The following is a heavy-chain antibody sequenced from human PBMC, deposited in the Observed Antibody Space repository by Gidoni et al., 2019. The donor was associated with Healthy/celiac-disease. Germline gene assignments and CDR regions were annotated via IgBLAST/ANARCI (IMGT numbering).Heavy chain of an antibody. D-gene: IGHD2-21*01. Sequence: QVQLQESGPGLVKPSETLSLPCTVSGGPISRYYWSWIRQPPGKGLECTGYIYYSGSTNYNPSLKSRVTISVDTSKNQFSLKLSSVTAADTAVYYCARHGLWDWFDPWGQGTLVTVSS. CDR1: GGPISRYY. CDR2: IYYSGST. CDR3: ARHGLWDWFDP. V-gene: IGHV4-59*08. J-gene: IGHJ5*02.